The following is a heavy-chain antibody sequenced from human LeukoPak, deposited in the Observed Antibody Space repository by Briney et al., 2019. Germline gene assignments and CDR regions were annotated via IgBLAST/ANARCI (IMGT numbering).Heavy chain of an antibody. CDR2: ISYDGSNK. CDR3: ARVELGGDYGIFDY. J-gene: IGHJ4*02. CDR1: GFTFSSYA. Sequence: GGSLRLSCAASGFTFSSYAMHWVRQAPGKGLEWVAVISYDGSNKYYADSVKGRFTISRDNSKNTLYLQMNSLRAEDTAVYYCARVELGGDYGIFDYWGQGTLVTVSS. V-gene: IGHV3-30-3*01. D-gene: IGHD4-17*01.